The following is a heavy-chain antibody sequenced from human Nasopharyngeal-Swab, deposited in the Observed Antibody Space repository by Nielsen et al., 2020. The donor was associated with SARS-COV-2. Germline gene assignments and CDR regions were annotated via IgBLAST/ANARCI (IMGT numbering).Heavy chain of an antibody. CDR3: ARGIHSSAWIVDY. CDR2: INVGNGNT. Sequence: ASVKVSCKASGYTFTSYAMHWVRQAPGQRLEWLGCINVGNGNTEYSQRFQGRVTISTDTSASTAFMELTNLRSEDTAIYYCARGIHSSAWIVDYWGQGTLVTVSS. CDR1: GYTFTSYA. J-gene: IGHJ4*02. D-gene: IGHD6-25*01. V-gene: IGHV1-3*01.